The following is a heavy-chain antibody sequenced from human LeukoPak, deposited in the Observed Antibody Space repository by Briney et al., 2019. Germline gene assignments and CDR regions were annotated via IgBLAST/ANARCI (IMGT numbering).Heavy chain of an antibody. V-gene: IGHV4-4*07. CDR3: ARAKSSLAVDY. J-gene: IGHJ4*02. CDR1: GVALSSYY. Sequence: SETLSLTCTVSGVALSSYYWSWIRQPAGKGLEWIGRIYTSGSTNYNTSLKSRLTMSVDTSKNQFSLKLSSVTAADTAVYYCARAKSSLAVDYWGQGTLVTVSS. CDR2: IYTSGST. D-gene: IGHD6-6*01.